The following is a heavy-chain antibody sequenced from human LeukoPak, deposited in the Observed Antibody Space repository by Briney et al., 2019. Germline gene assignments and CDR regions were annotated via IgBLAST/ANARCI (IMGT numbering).Heavy chain of an antibody. CDR1: GYIFTSYA. J-gene: IGHJ6*03. CDR2: ISTYNGNT. D-gene: IGHD4-17*01. Sequence: ASVKVSCKASGYIFTSYAISWVRQAPGQGLKWMGWISTYNGNTNYAQKLQDRVTMTTDTPTTTAYMEVRSLSSDDTAVYYCARVNGGDDYGDFYYYYDYMDVWGKGTTVTVSS. CDR3: ARVNGGDDYGDFYYYYDYMDV. V-gene: IGHV1-18*01.